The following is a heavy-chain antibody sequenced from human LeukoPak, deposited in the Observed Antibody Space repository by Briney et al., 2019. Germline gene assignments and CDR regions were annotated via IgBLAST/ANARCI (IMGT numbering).Heavy chain of an antibody. D-gene: IGHD4-17*01. CDR3: AKAPRPRDYGDYEFGY. CDR2: IRYDGSNK. Sequence: PGGSLRLSCAASGFTFSSYGMHWVRQAPGKGLEWVAFIRYDGSNKYYADSVKGRFTISRDNSKNTLYLQMNSLRAEDTAVYYRAKAPRPRDYGDYEFGYWGQGTLVTVSS. V-gene: IGHV3-30*02. J-gene: IGHJ4*02. CDR1: GFTFSSYG.